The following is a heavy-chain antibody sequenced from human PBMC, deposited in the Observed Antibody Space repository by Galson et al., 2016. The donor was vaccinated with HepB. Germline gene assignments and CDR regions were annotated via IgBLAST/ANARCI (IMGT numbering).Heavy chain of an antibody. CDR1: GFSLSTPGVG. Sequence: KPTQTLTLTCSFSGFSLSTPGVGVGWLRQPPGKALEWLALIYWDDDERYSPSLKSRLTITKDTSENQVVLTMTNMDPVDTGTYYCAHTRPSETGRPPPKYFDSWGQGTLVTVSS. CDR2: IYWDDDE. D-gene: IGHD3-9*01. CDR3: AHTRPSETGRPPPKYFDS. V-gene: IGHV2-5*02. J-gene: IGHJ4*02.